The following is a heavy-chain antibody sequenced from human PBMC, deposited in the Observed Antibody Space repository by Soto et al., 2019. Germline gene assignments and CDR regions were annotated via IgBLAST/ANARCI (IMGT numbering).Heavy chain of an antibody. V-gene: IGHV3-11*01. CDR2: ISSSGSTI. Sequence: GGSLRLSCAASGFTFSDYYMSWIRQAPGKGLEWVSYISSSGSTIYYADSVKGRFTISRDNAKNSLYLQMNSLRAEDTAVYYCARAWGCSSTSCPRSPYFDYWGQGTLVTVSS. D-gene: IGHD2-2*01. J-gene: IGHJ4*02. CDR3: ARAWGCSSTSCPRSPYFDY. CDR1: GFTFSDYY.